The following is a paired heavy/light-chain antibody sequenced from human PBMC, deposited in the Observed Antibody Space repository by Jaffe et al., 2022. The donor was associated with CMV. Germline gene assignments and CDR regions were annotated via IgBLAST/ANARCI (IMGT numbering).Heavy chain of an antibody. CDR2: MYHSGNT. Sequence: QVQLQESGPGLVKPSETLSLTCIVSGGSISSYYWSWFRQAPGKGLEWIGYMYHSGNTNYNPSLKSRVTISVDASKTQFSLKLSSVTTADTAVYYCARDTRAGYCSGGTCYPAGFDIWGQGTMVTVSS. D-gene: IGHD2-15*01. V-gene: IGHV4-59*01. CDR1: GGSISSYY. CDR3: ARDTRAGYCSGGTCYPAGFDI. J-gene: IGHJ3*02.
Light chain of an antibody. CDR2: DAF. CDR3: QLYGDLPPMYT. Sequence: DIQMTQSPSSLSASVGDRVTITCQASQDIRNYLNWYQHKPGKAPRLLIYDAFHLEAGVPSRFRASGSGTNFSFTISSLQPEDFATYYCQLYGDLPPMYTFGQGTKLEIK. CDR1: QDIRNY. V-gene: IGKV1-33*01. J-gene: IGKJ2*01.